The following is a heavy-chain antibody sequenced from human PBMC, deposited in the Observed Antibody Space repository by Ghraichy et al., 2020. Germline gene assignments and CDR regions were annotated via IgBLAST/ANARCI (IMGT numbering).Heavy chain of an antibody. CDR3: AKDPFGSGDY. J-gene: IGHJ4*01. Sequence: GGSLRLSCAASGFTFDDYAMHWVRQAPEKGLEWVSLITGDGVTTNYTDSVKGRFTISRDNSKNSLYLQMNSLRTEDTALYYCAKDPFGSGDYWGHGTRVTVSS. CDR2: ITGDGVTT. CDR1: GFTFDDYA. D-gene: IGHD6-19*01. V-gene: IGHV3-43*02.